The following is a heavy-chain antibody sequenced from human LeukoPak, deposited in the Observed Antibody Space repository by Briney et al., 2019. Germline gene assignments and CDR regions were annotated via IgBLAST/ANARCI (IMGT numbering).Heavy chain of an antibody. Sequence: GGSLRPSCAASGFTFDDYAMHWIRQAPGKGLEWVSSISWHSGSIGYADSVKGRFTISRDNANNRLYLQMNSLRTEDTALYYCVKDIRARGRYCSSTNCFNYVFAMWGQGTKVIVSA. CDR1: GFTFDDYA. D-gene: IGHD2-2*01. CDR3: VKDIRARGRYCSSTNCFNYVFAM. CDR2: ISWHSGSI. J-gene: IGHJ3*02. V-gene: IGHV3-9*01.